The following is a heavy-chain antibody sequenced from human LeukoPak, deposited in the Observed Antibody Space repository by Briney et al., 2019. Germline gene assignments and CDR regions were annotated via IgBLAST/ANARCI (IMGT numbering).Heavy chain of an antibody. J-gene: IGHJ3*02. Sequence: PSETLSLTCAVYGGSFSGYYWSWIRQPPGKGLEWIGEINHSGSTNYNPSLKSRVTISVDTSKNQFSLKLSSVTAADTAVYYCARHDPYCSGGSCSGEDAFDIWGQGTMVTVSS. D-gene: IGHD2-15*01. V-gene: IGHV4-34*01. CDR2: INHSGST. CDR1: GGSFSGYY. CDR3: ARHDPYCSGGSCSGEDAFDI.